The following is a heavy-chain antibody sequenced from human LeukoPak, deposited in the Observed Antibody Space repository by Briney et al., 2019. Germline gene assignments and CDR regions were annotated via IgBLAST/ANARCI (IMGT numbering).Heavy chain of an antibody. V-gene: IGHV3-23*01. CDR1: GFTFSSYA. CDR2: ISGSGGST. D-gene: IGHD1-1*01. CDR3: ARLEAAPGY. Sequence: GGSLRLSCAASGFTFSSYAMSWVRQAPGKGLEWVSAISGSGGSTYYADSVKGRFTISRDNAKNSLYLQMNSLRAEDTAVYYCARLEAAPGYWGQGTLVTVSS. J-gene: IGHJ4*02.